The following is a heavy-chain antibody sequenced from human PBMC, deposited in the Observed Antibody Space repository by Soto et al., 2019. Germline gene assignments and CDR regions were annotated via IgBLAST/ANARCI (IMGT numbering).Heavy chain of an antibody. CDR1: GFTFCDSY. D-gene: IGHD3-3*01. CDR2: ISSSGTTI. J-gene: IGHJ4*02. V-gene: IGHV3-11*01. Sequence: QVQLVESGGVSGKHGGSLGLSLADSGFTFCDSYMSCIGQAQGKGLEWVSYISSSGTTIYHADSVKGRFTISRDNAKNSLYLQMNSLRAEDTAVYYCARERLRTGDYWGQGTLVTVSS. CDR3: ARERLRTGDY.